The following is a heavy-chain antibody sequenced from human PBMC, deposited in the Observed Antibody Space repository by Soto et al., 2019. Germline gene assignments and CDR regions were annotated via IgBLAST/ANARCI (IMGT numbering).Heavy chain of an antibody. J-gene: IGHJ5*01. CDR2: LYNSGST. Sequence: QVRLQESGPGLVKPSETLSLTCSVSGDSVTRANAYWIWLRQAPGKGLEWIGYLYNSGSTNYKPSLRRRVSLSLDTSKNPFSVNLTSVTTADSAIYYCAKLQPPGWIDAWGHGTLVAVS. D-gene: IGHD4-4*01. V-gene: IGHV4-61*01. CDR3: AKLQPPGWIDA. CDR1: GDSVTRANAY.